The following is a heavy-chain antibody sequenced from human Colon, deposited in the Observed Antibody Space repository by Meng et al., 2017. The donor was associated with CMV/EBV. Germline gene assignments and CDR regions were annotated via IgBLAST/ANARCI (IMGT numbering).Heavy chain of an antibody. CDR2: ISRSGVTT. J-gene: IGHJ5*02. CDR1: GAFGPAA. CDR3: ANRPNGEWFDL. V-gene: IGHV3-23*01. Sequence: SCAASGAFGPAAVSWVRQFPGKGLEWVATISRSGVTTYYAPSAKGRFTISKDTSSNTVFLQVDSLRVDDTAVYYCANRPNGEWFDLWGQGALVTVSS. D-gene: IGHD3-10*01.